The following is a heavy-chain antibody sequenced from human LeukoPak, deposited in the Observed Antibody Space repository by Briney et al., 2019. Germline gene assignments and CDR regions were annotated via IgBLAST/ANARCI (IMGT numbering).Heavy chain of an antibody. CDR2: INPSGGST. D-gene: IGHD3-3*01. Sequence: GASVKVSCKASGYTFTSYYMHWVRQAPGQGLEWMGIINPSGGSTSYAQKFQGRVTMTRDTSTSTVYMELSSLRSEDTAVYYCAREGDEGDFWSGYYHYYFDYWGQGTLVTVSS. V-gene: IGHV1-46*01. CDR1: GYTFTSYY. J-gene: IGHJ4*02. CDR3: AREGDEGDFWSGYYHYYFDY.